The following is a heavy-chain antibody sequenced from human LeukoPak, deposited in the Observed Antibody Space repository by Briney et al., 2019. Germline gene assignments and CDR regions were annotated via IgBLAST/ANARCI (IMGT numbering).Heavy chain of an antibody. CDR3: ETSRRGPFDY. CDR2: MNPNSGKT. Sequence: ASVKVSCKASGYTFTSYEISWVRQATGQGLEWMGWMNPNSGKTGYAQKFQGRVTMTRNTSINTAYMELSSLRSEDTAVYYCETSRRGPFDYWGQATLVT. J-gene: IGHJ4*02. CDR1: GYTFTSYE. V-gene: IGHV1-8*01.